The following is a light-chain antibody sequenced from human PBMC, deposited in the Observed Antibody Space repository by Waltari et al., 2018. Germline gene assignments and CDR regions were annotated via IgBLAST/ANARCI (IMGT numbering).Light chain of an antibody. CDR2: AAS. Sequence: DIQMTQSPSSLSAPVGDRLTITCLASQSITTYLNWYQQKPGKAPKLLIYAASSLQSGVPSRFSGSGSGTDFTLTISSLQPEDFATYYCQQSYVTPRTFGQGTKLDIK. V-gene: IGKV1-39*01. CDR1: QSITTY. CDR3: QQSYVTPRT. J-gene: IGKJ2*01.